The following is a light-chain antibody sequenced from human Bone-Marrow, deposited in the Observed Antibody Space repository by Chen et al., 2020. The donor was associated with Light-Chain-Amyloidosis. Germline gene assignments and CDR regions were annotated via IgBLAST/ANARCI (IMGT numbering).Light chain of an antibody. J-gene: IGLJ1*01. CDR2: EVS. CDR1: STDVGGYNF. Sequence: HSALTQPPSAPGSPGPSVTISCSGTSTDVGGYNFVSWYQQHPGKAPKHLIYEVSKRPSGVPDRFSGSKSGNTASLTVSGLQAEDEADYCCNSYAGRYDLVFGTGTKVTVL. V-gene: IGLV2-8*01. CDR3: NSYAGRYDLV.